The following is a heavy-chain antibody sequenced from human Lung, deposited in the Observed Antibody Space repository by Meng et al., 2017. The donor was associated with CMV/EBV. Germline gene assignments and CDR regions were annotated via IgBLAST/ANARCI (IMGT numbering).Heavy chain of an antibody. CDR3: AKDFRKYDRTTVSLDY. V-gene: IGHV3-30*02. D-gene: IGHD4-17*01. J-gene: IGHJ4*02. Sequence: GESLKISCAVSGIDFSSYGMVWVRQAPGKGLGGVAFIRYDGSNKYYGDSVKGRFTISRDNSKNTLYLQMNSLRIEDTAVYRCAKDFRKYDRTTVSLDYWGQGTXVTVSS. CDR1: GIDFSSYG. CDR2: IRYDGSNK.